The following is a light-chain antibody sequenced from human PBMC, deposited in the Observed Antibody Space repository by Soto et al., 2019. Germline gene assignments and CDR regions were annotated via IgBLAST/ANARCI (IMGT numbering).Light chain of an antibody. Sequence: EIVMTQSPATLSVSPGERVTLSCRASQSVSSNLAWYQQKPGQAPRLLIYGASNRATGIPARFSGGGSETEFTLTISSLQSEDFAVYYCQQYHNWPPRTFGQGTKVEIK. J-gene: IGKJ1*01. CDR3: QQYHNWPPRT. CDR2: GAS. V-gene: IGKV3-15*01. CDR1: QSVSSN.